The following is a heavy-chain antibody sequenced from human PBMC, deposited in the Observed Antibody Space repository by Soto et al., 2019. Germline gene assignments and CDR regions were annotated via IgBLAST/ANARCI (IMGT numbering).Heavy chain of an antibody. J-gene: IGHJ6*02. Sequence: QVQLVQSGAEVKKPGSSVKVSCKASGGTFSSYAISWVRQAPGQGLEWMGGIIPIFGTANYAQKLQGRVTITADESTSTAYMELSSLRSEDTAVYYCASPTVTSQYYYYYYGMDVWGQGTTVTVSS. CDR2: IIPIFGTA. CDR1: GGTFSSYA. D-gene: IGHD4-4*01. CDR3: ASPTVTSQYYYYYYGMDV. V-gene: IGHV1-69*01.